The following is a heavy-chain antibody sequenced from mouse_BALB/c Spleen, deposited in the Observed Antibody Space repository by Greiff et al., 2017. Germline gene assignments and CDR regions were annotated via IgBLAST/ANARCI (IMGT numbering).Heavy chain of an antibody. CDR2: IDPANGST. V-gene: IGHV14-3*02. Sequence: EVQLQQSGAELVKPGASVKLSCTASGYTFKDTYMHWVKQRPEQGLEWIGRIDPANGSTKYDPKFQGKATITADTSSNTAYLQLSSLTSEDTAVYYYARDDTAAAYCYFDVWGAGTTVTVSS. J-gene: IGHJ1*01. CDR3: ARDDTAAAYCYFDV. CDR1: GYTFKDTY. D-gene: IGHD1-2*01.